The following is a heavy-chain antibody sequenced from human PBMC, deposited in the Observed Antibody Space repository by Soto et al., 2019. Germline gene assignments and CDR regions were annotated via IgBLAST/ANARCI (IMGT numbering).Heavy chain of an antibody. D-gene: IGHD3-22*01. J-gene: IGHJ4*02. Sequence: GGSLRLSCAASGFTFSNAWMSWVRQAPGKGLEWVGRIKSKTDGGTSDYAAPVKGRFTISRDDSKNTLYLQMNSLKTEDTAVYYCTTHLLRTMIVVATTGYWGQGTLVTVSS. CDR1: GFTFSNAW. CDR2: IKSKTDGGTS. V-gene: IGHV3-15*01. CDR3: TTHLLRTMIVVATTGY.